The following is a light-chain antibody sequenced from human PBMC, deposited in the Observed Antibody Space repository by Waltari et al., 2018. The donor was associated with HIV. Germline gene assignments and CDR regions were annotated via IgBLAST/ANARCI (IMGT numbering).Light chain of an antibody. CDR1: QNIRNN. J-gene: IGKJ1*01. CDR3: QQSYTTPRT. Sequence: DIQMTQSPASLSASVGDRVTITCRASQNIRNNLIWYQQKPGKAPKLLIYTSSSLQSGVPSRFSGSGTATHFTLTISSLQPEDFATYHCQQSYTTPRTFGQGPRWKSN. V-gene: IGKV1-39*01. CDR2: TSS.